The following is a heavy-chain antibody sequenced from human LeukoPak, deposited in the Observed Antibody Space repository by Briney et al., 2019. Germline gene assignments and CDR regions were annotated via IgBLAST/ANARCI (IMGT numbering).Heavy chain of an antibody. D-gene: IGHD2-15*01. Sequence: SETLSLTCTVSGGSISSYYWSWIRQPAGKGLEWIGRIYTRGSTNYNPSLKSRVTMSVDTSKNQFSLKLSSVTAADTAVYYCARGRYCSADICSGGDAFDIWGQGATVSVSS. CDR1: GGSISSYY. J-gene: IGHJ3*02. CDR3: ARGRYCSADICSGGDAFDI. V-gene: IGHV4-4*07. CDR2: IYTRGST.